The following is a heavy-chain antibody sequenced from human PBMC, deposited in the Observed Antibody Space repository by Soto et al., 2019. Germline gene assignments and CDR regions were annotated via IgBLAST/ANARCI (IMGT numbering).Heavy chain of an antibody. CDR1: GFTFSSYA. CDR3: ARGHTAMATPFDY. CDR2: ISYDGSNK. J-gene: IGHJ4*02. D-gene: IGHD5-18*01. V-gene: IGHV3-30-3*01. Sequence: QVQLVESGGGVVQPGRSLRLSCAASGFTFSSYAMHWVRQAPGKGLEWVAVISYDGSNKYYADSVKGRFTISRDNSKNMLYLQMNSLRAEDTAVYYCARGHTAMATPFDYWGQGTLVTVSS.